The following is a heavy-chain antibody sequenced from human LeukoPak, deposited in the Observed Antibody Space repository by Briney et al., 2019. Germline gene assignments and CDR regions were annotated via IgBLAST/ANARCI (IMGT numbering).Heavy chain of an antibody. V-gene: IGHV4-39*01. Sequence: SETLSLTCTVSGGSISSSSYYSGWIRHPPGKGLEWIGSIYYSGSTYYNPSLKSRVTISVDTSKNQFSLKLSSVSAADTAVYYCARRPPGDRGLVWLDPWGQGTLVTVSS. CDR1: GGSISSSSYY. J-gene: IGHJ5*02. CDR2: IYYSGST. D-gene: IGHD7-27*01. CDR3: ARRPPGDRGLVWLDP.